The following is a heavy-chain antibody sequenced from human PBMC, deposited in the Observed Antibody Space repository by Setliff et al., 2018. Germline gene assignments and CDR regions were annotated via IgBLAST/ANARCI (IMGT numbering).Heavy chain of an antibody. CDR2: ISTYSGAI. V-gene: IGHV1-18*01. J-gene: IGHJ4*02. CDR3: ARDPKLVGAPERAFDY. Sequence: GASVKVSCKASGYIFTSYGFSWVRQAPGQGLEWMGWISTYSGAIKNVPKFRDRVTMTTDASTNTAYMELRSLTSDDTAVYYCARDPKLVGAPERAFDYWGQGTQVTVSS. D-gene: IGHD1-26*01. CDR1: GYIFTSYG.